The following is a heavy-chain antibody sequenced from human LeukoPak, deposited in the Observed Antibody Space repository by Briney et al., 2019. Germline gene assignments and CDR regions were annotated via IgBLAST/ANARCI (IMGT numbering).Heavy chain of an antibody. V-gene: IGHV3-66*01. D-gene: IGHD1-1*01. CDR3: AKGPGGTFPYYFDY. CDR1: GFTVSSNY. J-gene: IGHJ4*02. CDR2: IYSGGST. Sequence: GGSLRLSCAASGFTVSSNYMSWVRQAPGKGLEWVSVIYSGGSTYYTDPVKGRFTTSRDNSKNTLYLQMNSLRAEDTAVYYCAKGPGGTFPYYFDYWGQGTLVTVSS.